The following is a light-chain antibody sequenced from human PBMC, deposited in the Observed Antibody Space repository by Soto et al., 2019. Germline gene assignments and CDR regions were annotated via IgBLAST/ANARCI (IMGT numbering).Light chain of an antibody. CDR1: RSNVGSNH. Sequence: QPVLTQPPSASGTPGEWVTISCSGSRSNVGSNHVNWYQQLPGTAPKLLIYRNSQRPSGVPDRLSGSKSGTSASLLIGALQSEDEATYYCAAWDDSLNGVVFGGGTKVTVL. CDR2: RNS. J-gene: IGLJ2*01. V-gene: IGLV1-44*01. CDR3: AAWDDSLNGVV.